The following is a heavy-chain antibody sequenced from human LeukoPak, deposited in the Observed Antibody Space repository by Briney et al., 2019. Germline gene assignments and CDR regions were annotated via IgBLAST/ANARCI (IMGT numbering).Heavy chain of an antibody. CDR3: ARALYYYGSGSPMEDY. J-gene: IGHJ4*02. CDR2: IYTSGST. D-gene: IGHD3-10*01. Sequence: NPSETLSLTRTVSGGSISSYYWSWIRQPAGKGLEWLGRIYTSGSTNYNPSLKSRVTMSVDTSKNQFSLKLSSVTAADTAVYYCARALYYYGSGSPMEDYWGQGTLVTVSS. V-gene: IGHV4-4*07. CDR1: GGSISSYY.